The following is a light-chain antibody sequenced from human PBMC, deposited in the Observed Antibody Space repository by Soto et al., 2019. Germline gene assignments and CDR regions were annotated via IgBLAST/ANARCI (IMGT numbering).Light chain of an antibody. J-gene: IGKJ1*01. CDR1: QSVISY. Sequence: DIQMTQSPSSLSASVGDRVTITCRASQSVISYLNWYQQKPGKAPKLLIYAASNLQSGVPSRFRGGGSGTDFTLTISSLLSEDFATYYCQQSYTTPRTFGQGTKVEIK. CDR2: AAS. CDR3: QQSYTTPRT. V-gene: IGKV1-39*01.